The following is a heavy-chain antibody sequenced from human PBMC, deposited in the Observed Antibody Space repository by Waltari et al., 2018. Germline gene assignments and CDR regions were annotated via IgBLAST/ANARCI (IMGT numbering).Heavy chain of an antibody. D-gene: IGHD1-26*01. CDR2: IYSGGST. Sequence: EVQLVESGGGLIQPGGSLRLSCAASGFTVSSNYIRWVRQAPGKGLEWVSVIYSGGSTYYADSVKGRFTISRDNSKNTLYLQMNSLRAEDTAVYYCARDWVGATPFDYWGQGTLVTVSS. CDR1: GFTVSSNY. CDR3: ARDWVGATPFDY. J-gene: IGHJ4*02. V-gene: IGHV3-53*01.